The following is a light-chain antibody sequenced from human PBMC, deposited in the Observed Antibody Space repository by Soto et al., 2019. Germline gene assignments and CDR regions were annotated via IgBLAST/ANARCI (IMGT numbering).Light chain of an antibody. CDR3: QNYGSSPFT. Sequence: EVVLTQSPGTLSLSLGERATLSCRASQSVTNSDYLAWYQQKPGQAPRLLIYGSSSKAIGIPDRFSGSGSGTDFTLTIRRLEPEDSTVYYCQNYGSSPFTFGGGTKVEIK. CDR2: GSS. CDR1: QSVTNSDY. V-gene: IGKV3-20*01. J-gene: IGKJ4*01.